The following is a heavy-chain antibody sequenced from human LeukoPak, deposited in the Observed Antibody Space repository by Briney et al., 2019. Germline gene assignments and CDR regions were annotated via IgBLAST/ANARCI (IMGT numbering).Heavy chain of an antibody. Sequence: GGSLRLSCAASGFTFSSYAMSWVRQAPGKGLEWVSAISGSGGSTYYADSVKGRFTISRDNSKNTLYLQMSSLRAEDTAVYYCAGDRLGYCSGGSCYRFDPWGQGTLVTVSS. CDR3: AGDRLGYCSGGSCYRFDP. V-gene: IGHV3-23*01. CDR2: ISGSGGST. D-gene: IGHD2-15*01. J-gene: IGHJ5*02. CDR1: GFTFSSYA.